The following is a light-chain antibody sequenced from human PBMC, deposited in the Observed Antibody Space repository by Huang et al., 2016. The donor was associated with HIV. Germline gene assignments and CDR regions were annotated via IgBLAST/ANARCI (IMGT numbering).Light chain of an antibody. Sequence: DIQMTQSPSSLSASVGDRVPITCRASQSISSYLNWYHQKPGKAPKLLIYAASSLQSGVPSRFSGSGSGTDFTLTISSLQPEDFATYYCQQSYSTLTFGGGTKVEIK. CDR2: AAS. CDR3: QQSYSTLT. V-gene: IGKV1-39*01. J-gene: IGKJ4*01. CDR1: QSISSY.